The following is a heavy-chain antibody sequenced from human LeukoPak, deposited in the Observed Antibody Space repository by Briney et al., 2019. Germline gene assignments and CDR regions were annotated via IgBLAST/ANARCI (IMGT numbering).Heavy chain of an antibody. D-gene: IGHD2-15*01. CDR1: GFTFSSYG. J-gene: IGHJ5*02. CDR3: ARGGGYCSGGNCHLNWFDP. Sequence: GGSLRLSCAASGFTFSSYGMHWVRQAPGKGLEWVAVIWYDGSNKYYADSVKGRFTISRENAKKSLYLQMNSLRAGDTAVYYCARGGGYCSGGNCHLNWFDPWGQGTLVTVSS. V-gene: IGHV3-33*01. CDR2: IWYDGSNK.